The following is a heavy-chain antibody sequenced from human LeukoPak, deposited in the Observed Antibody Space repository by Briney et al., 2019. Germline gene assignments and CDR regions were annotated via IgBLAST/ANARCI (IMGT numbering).Heavy chain of an antibody. CDR2: IWYDGSNK. CDR1: GFTYRDHG. V-gene: IGHV3-33*01. CDR3: ARGRLSPYYDFWSGYSNDFDY. J-gene: IGHJ4*02. D-gene: IGHD3-3*01. Sequence: GGSLRLSCAASGFTYRDHGMHWVRQAPGKGLEWVAVIWYDGSNKYYADSVKGRFTISRDNSKNTLYLQMNSLRAEDTAVYYCARGRLSPYYDFWSGYSNDFDYWGQGTLVTVSS.